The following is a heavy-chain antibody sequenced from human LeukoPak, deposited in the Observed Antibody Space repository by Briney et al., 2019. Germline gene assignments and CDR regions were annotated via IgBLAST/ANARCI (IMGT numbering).Heavy chain of an antibody. CDR1: GFTFSSYS. CDR2: ISSSSSYI. Sequence: PGGSLRLSCAASGFTFSSYSMKWVRQAPGEGLEWGSSISSSSSYIYYADSVKGRFTISRDNAKNSLYLQMNSLRAEDTAVYYCARCPNAAFNWFDPWGQGTLVTVSS. CDR3: ARCPNAAFNWFDP. J-gene: IGHJ5*02. D-gene: IGHD2-2*01. V-gene: IGHV3-21*01.